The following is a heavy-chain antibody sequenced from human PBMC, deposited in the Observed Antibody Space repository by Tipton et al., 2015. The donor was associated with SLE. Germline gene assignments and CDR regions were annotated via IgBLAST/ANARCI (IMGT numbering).Heavy chain of an antibody. V-gene: IGHV3-20*04. CDR2: INWNGGST. CDR1: GFTFDDYG. CDR3: ARAGSLTVAGTISDH. Sequence: SLRLSCAASGFTFDDYGMTWVRQAPGKGLEWVSGINWNGGSTTYADSVKGRFTISRDNAKNSLYLQMNNLRAEDTAVYYCARAGSLTVAGTISDHWGQGTLVTVSS. J-gene: IGHJ4*02. D-gene: IGHD1-1*01.